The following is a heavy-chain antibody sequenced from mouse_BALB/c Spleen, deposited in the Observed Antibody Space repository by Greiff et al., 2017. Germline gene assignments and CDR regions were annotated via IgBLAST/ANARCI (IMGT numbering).Heavy chain of an antibody. Sequence: EVKLVESGAELVKPGASVKLSCTASGFNIKDTYMHWVKQRPEQGLEWIGRIDPANGNTKYDPKFQGKATITADTSSNTAYLQLSSLTSEDTAVYYCARGTTATNFDYWGQGTTLTVSS. D-gene: IGHD1-2*01. V-gene: IGHV14-3*02. CDR1: GFNIKDTY. CDR3: ARGTTATNFDY. J-gene: IGHJ2*01. CDR2: IDPANGNT.